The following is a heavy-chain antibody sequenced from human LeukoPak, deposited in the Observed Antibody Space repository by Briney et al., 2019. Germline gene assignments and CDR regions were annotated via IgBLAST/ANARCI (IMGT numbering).Heavy chain of an antibody. J-gene: IGHJ3*02. D-gene: IGHD4-17*01. CDR3: ARRVYGDGNGFDI. CDR2: TNHSGST. CDR1: GGSVIGFY. Sequence: SETLSLNFAVYGGSVIGFYWSWIRQPPGKGREWIGETNHSGSTNYNPSLKSRVTISVDTSKNQFSLKLRSVTAADTAVYYCARRVYGDGNGFDIWGQGTMVTVSS. V-gene: IGHV4-34*01.